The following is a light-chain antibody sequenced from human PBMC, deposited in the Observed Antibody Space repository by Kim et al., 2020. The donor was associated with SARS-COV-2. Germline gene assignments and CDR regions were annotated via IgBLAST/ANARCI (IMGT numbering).Light chain of an antibody. CDR3: QVWDNAINHVI. V-gene: IGLV3-21*04. Sequence: SYELTQPPSVSVAPGETARITCETNNIGSKSVHWYQQKPGQAPLLVLYYDRDRPSGIPERFSGSNSRNTATLTISWVEAGDEADYYCQVWDNAINHVIFGGGTQLTVL. CDR1: NIGSKS. CDR2: YDR. J-gene: IGLJ2*01.